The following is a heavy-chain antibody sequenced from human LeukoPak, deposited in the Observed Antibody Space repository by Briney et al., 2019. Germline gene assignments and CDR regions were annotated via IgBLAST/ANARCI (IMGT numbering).Heavy chain of an antibody. J-gene: IGHJ4*02. CDR1: GFDFSSYA. Sequence: GGSLRLSCAASGFDFSSYAMSWVRQAPGKGLEWVSAISSSGDSTYYGDSVKGRFTISRDNSKNTLYLQMNSLRAEDTAVYYCAKTRPLDSSSWSHGDYWGQGTLVTVSS. V-gene: IGHV3-23*01. CDR2: ISSSGDST. D-gene: IGHD6-13*01. CDR3: AKTRPLDSSSWSHGDY.